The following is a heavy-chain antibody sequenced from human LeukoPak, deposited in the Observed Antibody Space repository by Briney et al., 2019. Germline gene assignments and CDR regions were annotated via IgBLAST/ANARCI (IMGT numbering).Heavy chain of an antibody. Sequence: GGSLRLSCAASGFTFSSYAMSWVRKAPGKGLEWVSAISGSGGSTYYADSVKGRFTISRDNSKNTLYLQMNSLRAEDTAVYYCAKVGYSYGFNYFDYWGQGTLVTVSS. V-gene: IGHV3-23*01. CDR3: AKVGYSYGFNYFDY. CDR2: ISGSGGST. D-gene: IGHD5-18*01. J-gene: IGHJ4*02. CDR1: GFTFSSYA.